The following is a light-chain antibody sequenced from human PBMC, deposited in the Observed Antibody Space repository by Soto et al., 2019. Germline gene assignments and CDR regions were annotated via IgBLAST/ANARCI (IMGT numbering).Light chain of an antibody. Sequence: IQLTQSPSSLSASVGDRVTITCRASQDISSHLAWYQQKPGKAPKLLIYAASTLQSGVPSRFSGSGSVTDFTLTISSLQPEDFATYYCQQFIFYPLTFGQGTKVEVK. CDR3: QQFIFYPLT. CDR1: QDISSH. V-gene: IGKV1-9*01. CDR2: AAS. J-gene: IGKJ1*01.